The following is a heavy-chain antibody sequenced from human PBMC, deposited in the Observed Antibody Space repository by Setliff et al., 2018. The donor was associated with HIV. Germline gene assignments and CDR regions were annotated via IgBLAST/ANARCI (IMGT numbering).Heavy chain of an antibody. Sequence: GASVKVSCKASGYTFSSYAITWVRQAPGQGLEWMGSINLYKDDTHYAQKFQDRVAMTADTSTNTVYMELRGLRSDDTAVYYCERVAHRLSGGIDYRGQGTQVTVS. J-gene: IGHJ4*02. V-gene: IGHV1-18*01. D-gene: IGHD2-15*01. CDR3: ERVAHRLSGGIDY. CDR2: INLYKDDT. CDR1: GYTFSSYA.